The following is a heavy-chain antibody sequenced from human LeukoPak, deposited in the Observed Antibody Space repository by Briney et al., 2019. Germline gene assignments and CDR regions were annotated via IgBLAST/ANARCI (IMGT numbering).Heavy chain of an antibody. CDR2: IYTSGST. CDR3: ARSVDTAMVTSGGYFDC. V-gene: IGHV4-61*02. Sequence: SETLSLTCTVSGGSISSGSYYWSWIRQPAGKGLEWIGRIYTSGSTNYNPSLRSRVTISVDTSKNQFSLKLSSVTAADTAVYYCARSVDTAMVTSGGYFDCWGQGTLVTVSS. D-gene: IGHD5-18*01. J-gene: IGHJ4*02. CDR1: GGSISSGSYY.